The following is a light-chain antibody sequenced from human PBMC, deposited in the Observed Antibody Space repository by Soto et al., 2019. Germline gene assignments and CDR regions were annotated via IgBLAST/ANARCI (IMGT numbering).Light chain of an antibody. V-gene: IGKV1-8*01. Sequence: AIRMTQSPSSFSASTGDRVTITCRASQGISSYLAWYQQKPGKAPKLLIYAASTLQSGVPSTFSGSGSGTEFTLTISSLQPDDFATYYCQHYNSYSEAFGQGTKVDI. CDR2: AAS. CDR3: QHYNSYSEA. J-gene: IGKJ1*01. CDR1: QGISSY.